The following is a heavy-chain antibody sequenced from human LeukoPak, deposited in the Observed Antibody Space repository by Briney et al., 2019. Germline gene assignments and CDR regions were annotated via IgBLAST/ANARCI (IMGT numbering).Heavy chain of an antibody. Sequence: SVKVSFKSSVFTFTSSAMQWLRQARGQRLEWIVWIVVGSGNTNYAQKFQERGTITRDMSTSTAYMELSSLRSEDTAVYYCAAATTPYYYYYMDVWGKGTTVTVSS. V-gene: IGHV1-58*02. CDR2: IVVGSGNT. J-gene: IGHJ6*03. CDR3: AAATTPYYYYYMDV. D-gene: IGHD1-26*01. CDR1: VFTFTSSA.